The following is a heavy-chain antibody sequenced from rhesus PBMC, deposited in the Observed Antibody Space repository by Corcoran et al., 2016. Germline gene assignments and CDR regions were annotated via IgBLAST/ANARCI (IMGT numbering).Heavy chain of an antibody. CDR3: ARSFGGGGHKKYGLDS. V-gene: IGHV4-173*01. CDR2: ISGRGGST. D-gene: IGHD2-39*02. CDR1: GASISSNY. J-gene: IGHJ6*01. Sequence: QVQLQESGPGLVKPSETLSLTCAASGASISSNYWSWIRQPPGKGLAWIGRISGRGGSTDYNPSLKSRVTISTDTSKNQFSLKLSSVTAADTAVYYGARSFGGGGHKKYGLDSWGQGVVVTVSS.